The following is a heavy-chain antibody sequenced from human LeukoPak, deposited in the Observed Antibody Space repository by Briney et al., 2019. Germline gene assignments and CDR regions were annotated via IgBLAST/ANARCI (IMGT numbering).Heavy chain of an antibody. CDR3: ARSRGGYYDSSGYYPDY. J-gene: IGHJ4*02. CDR1: GGSISSYY. CDR2: IYYSGST. D-gene: IGHD3-22*01. V-gene: IGHV4-59*01. Sequence: SETLSLTCTVSGGSISSYYWSWIRQPPGKGWGWLGYIYYSGSTNYNPSLKSRVTISVDTSKNQFSLKLSSVTAADTAVYYCARSRGGYYDSSGYYPDYWGQGTLVTVSS.